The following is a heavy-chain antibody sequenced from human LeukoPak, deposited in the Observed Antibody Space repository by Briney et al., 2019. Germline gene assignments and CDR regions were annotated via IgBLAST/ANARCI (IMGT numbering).Heavy chain of an antibody. CDR2: IYPGDSDT. CDR1: GYSFTSYW. Sequence: GESLKISCKGSGYSFTSYWIGWVRQMPGKGLEWMGIIYPGDSDTRYSPSFQGQVTISADKSISTAYLQWSSLKASDTAMYHCARIGIYDSSGYYINEYYFDYWGQGTLVTVSS. CDR3: ARIGIYDSSGYYINEYYFDY. D-gene: IGHD3-22*01. J-gene: IGHJ4*02. V-gene: IGHV5-51*01.